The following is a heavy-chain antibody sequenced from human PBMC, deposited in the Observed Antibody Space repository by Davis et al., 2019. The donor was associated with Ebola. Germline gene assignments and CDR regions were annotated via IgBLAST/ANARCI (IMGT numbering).Heavy chain of an antibody. CDR3: AREGKGDLIVVVPAAMPVYYYGMDV. CDR2: INPSGGST. V-gene: IGHV1-46*01. Sequence: AASVKVSCKASGYTFTSYYMHWVRQAPGQGLEWMGIINPSGGSTSYAQKFQGRVTMTRDTSTSTVYMELSSLRSEDTAVYYCAREGKGDLIVVVPAAMPVYYYGMDVWGKGTTVTVSS. D-gene: IGHD2-2*01. J-gene: IGHJ6*04. CDR1: GYTFTSYY.